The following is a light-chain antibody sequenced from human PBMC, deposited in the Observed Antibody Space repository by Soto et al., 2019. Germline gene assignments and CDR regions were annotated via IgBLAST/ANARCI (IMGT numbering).Light chain of an antibody. CDR2: KAS. J-gene: IGKJ4*01. CDR3: QHYNGYPIT. Sequence: DIHMTHSPSTLSASVGDRVTFTCRASQSLNNWLAWYQQKPGKAPKLLIYKASTLESGVPSKFSFSGSGTEFTLTISSLEPDDIATYYCQHYNGYPITFGGGTEVEIK. V-gene: IGKV1-5*03. CDR1: QSLNNW.